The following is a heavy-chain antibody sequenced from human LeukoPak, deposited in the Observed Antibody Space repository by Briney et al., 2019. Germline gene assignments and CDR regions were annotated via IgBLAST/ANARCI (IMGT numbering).Heavy chain of an antibody. CDR2: IYYSGST. J-gene: IGHJ3*02. CDR3: ARDSSGYHGAFNI. CDR1: GGSISSGDYY. D-gene: IGHD3-22*01. V-gene: IGHV4-30-4*01. Sequence: SETLSLTCTVSGGSISSGDYYWSWIRQPPGKGLEWIGYIYYSGSTYYNPSLKSRVTISVDTSKNQFSLKLSSVTAADTAVYYCARDSSGYHGAFNIWGQGTMVTVSS.